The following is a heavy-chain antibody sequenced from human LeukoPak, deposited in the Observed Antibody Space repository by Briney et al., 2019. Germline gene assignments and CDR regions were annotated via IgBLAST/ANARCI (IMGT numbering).Heavy chain of an antibody. D-gene: IGHD3-22*01. Sequence: SETLSLTCAVSGGSISSGGYSWSWIRQPPGKGLEWIGYIYYSGSTYYNPSLKSRVTISVDTSKNQFSLKLSSVTAADTAVYYCARPLAPIYYDSSGYRRGGWFDPWGQGTLVTVSS. J-gene: IGHJ5*02. CDR2: IYYSGST. CDR3: ARPLAPIYYDSSGYRRGGWFDP. V-gene: IGHV4-30-4*07. CDR1: GGSISSGGYS.